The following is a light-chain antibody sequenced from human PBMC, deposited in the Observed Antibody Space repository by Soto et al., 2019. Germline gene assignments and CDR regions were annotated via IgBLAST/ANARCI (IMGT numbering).Light chain of an antibody. J-gene: IGKJ1*01. CDR3: QQRSNWPRT. V-gene: IGKV3-11*01. CDR1: QSVSID. Sequence: EIVMTQSPATLSVSPWERAALSCRASQSVSIDLAWYQQKPGQAPRLLIYGGSSRATGIPDRFSGSGSGTDFTLTISSLEPEDFAVYYCQQRSNWPRTFGPGTKVDI. CDR2: GGS.